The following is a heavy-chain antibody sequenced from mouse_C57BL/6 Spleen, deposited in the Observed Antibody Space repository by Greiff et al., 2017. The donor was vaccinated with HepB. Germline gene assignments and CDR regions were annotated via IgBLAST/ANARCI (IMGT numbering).Heavy chain of an antibody. CDR2: ISSGGSYT. D-gene: IGHD4-1*01. CDR3: ARLGLTGTFWFAY. CDR1: GFTFSSYG. J-gene: IGHJ3*01. V-gene: IGHV5-6*01. Sequence: EVMLVESGGDLVKPGGSLKLSCAASGFTFSSYGMSWVRQTPDKRLEWVATISSGGSYTYYPDSVKGRFTISRDNAKNTLYLQMSSLKSEDTAMYYCARLGLTGTFWFAYWGQGTLVTVSA.